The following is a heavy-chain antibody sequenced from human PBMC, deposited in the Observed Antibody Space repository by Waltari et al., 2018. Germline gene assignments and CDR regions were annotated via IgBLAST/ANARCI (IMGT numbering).Heavy chain of an antibody. D-gene: IGHD3-10*01. Sequence: EVQLVESGGGLVQPGGSLRLSCAASGFTFSSYWMSWVRQAPGKGLEWVANIKQDGSEKYYVDSGKGRFTISRDNAKNSLYLQRNSLRAEDTAVYYCASQLWFGELSGWFDPWGQGTLVTVSS. V-gene: IGHV3-7*02. CDR1: GFTFSSYW. J-gene: IGHJ5*02. CDR2: IKQDGSEK. CDR3: ASQLWFGELSGWFDP.